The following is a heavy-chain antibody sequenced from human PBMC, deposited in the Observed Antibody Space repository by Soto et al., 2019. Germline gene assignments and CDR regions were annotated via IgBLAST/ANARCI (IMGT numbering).Heavy chain of an antibody. CDR1: GYIFRNYA. CDR2: ISVSNDNT. J-gene: IGHJ4*02. Sequence: ASVKVSCKXSGYIFRNYAISWVRQAPGQGLEWMGWISVSNDNTDSAHALRGRLTMTTDTSTSTAYLGLTSLMSNDTAVYYCARSSPSLDYWGQGSLVTVSS. D-gene: IGHD3-10*01. V-gene: IGHV1-18*04. CDR3: ARSSPSLDY.